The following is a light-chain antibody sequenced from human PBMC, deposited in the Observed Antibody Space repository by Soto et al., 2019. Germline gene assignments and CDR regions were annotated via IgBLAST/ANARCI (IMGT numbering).Light chain of an antibody. J-gene: IGKJ3*01. CDR3: QLANIVPFT. CDR2: AAS. V-gene: IGKV1-12*01. CDR1: QDIGSW. Sequence: DIQMTQSPSSVSASVGDRVTITCRASQDIGSWLAWYQHTPGTAPKLLIYAASSLQTGVPSRFSGSGSGTDFTLTISNPQPEDFATYYCQLANIVPFTFGPGTKVHIK.